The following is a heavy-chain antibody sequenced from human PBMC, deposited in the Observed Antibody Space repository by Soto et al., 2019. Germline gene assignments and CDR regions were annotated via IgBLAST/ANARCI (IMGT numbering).Heavy chain of an antibody. Sequence: EVRLVESGGRSVKPGDSLTLSCAASGFTFATAWMSWVRRAPGKGLEWIGRSNRRTEGGTVDYAAAVEGRFTISRDDSTATLHMRMDSLRIEDTALYDCTTMPDCVAGICYYATSDHWGQGTLVTVSS. CDR3: TTMPDCVAGICYYATSDH. V-gene: IGHV3-15*05. D-gene: IGHD2-15*01. CDR1: GFTFATAW. J-gene: IGHJ4*01. CDR2: SNRRTEGGTV.